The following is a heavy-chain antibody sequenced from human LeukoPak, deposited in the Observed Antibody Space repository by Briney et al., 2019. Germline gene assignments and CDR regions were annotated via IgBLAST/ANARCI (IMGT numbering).Heavy chain of an antibody. D-gene: IGHD3-3*01. CDR2: INPAGGST. CDR3: ARDSRNYDFWSGYYPYFDY. Sequence: ASVKVSCKASGYTFTSYYMHWVRLAPGQRLEWMGIINPAGGSTSYAQKFQGRVTMTRDTSTSTVYMELSSLRSEDTALYYCARDSRNYDFWSGYYPYFDYWGQGTLVTVSS. V-gene: IGHV1-46*01. CDR1: GYTFTSYY. J-gene: IGHJ4*02.